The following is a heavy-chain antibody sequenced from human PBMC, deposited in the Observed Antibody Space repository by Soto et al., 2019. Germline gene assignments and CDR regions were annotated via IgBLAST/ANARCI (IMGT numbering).Heavy chain of an antibody. CDR2: ISPMFGAA. CDR1: GGTFNTYA. CDR3: AREVHVHTPAFVS. J-gene: IGHJ4*02. V-gene: IGHV1-69*19. Sequence: QVQLVQSGAEMKKPGSSVKVSCQSSGGTFNTYAMNCVRQAPGQGPEWMGDISPMFGAANYAPKFQGRVTITADESTGTSYMHLSSLTSEDTALYFCAREVHVHTPAFVSWGQGTMVTVSS. D-gene: IGHD3-10*02.